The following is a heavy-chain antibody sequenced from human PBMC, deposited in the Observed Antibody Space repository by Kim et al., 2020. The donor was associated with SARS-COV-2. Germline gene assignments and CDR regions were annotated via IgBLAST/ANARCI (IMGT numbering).Heavy chain of an antibody. CDR1: GYSFTSYW. V-gene: IGHV5-51*01. CDR3: ARRSGLRLGELSFSDNWFDP. D-gene: IGHD3-16*02. J-gene: IGHJ5*02. Sequence: GESLKISCKGSGYSFTSYWIGWVRQMPGKGLEWMGIIYPGDSDTRYSPSFQGQVTISADKSISTAYLQWSSLKASDTAMYYCARRSGLRLGELSFSDNWFDPWGQGTLVTVSS. CDR2: IYPGDSDT.